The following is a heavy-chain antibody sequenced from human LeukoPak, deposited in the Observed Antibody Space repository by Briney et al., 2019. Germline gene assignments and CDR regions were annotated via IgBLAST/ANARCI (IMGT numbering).Heavy chain of an antibody. V-gene: IGHV3-48*03. CDR1: GFAFSTYE. CDR2: ITISGQTK. J-gene: IGHJ5*02. CDR3: ARGDPHADL. Sequence: GGSLRLSCAAPGFAFSTYEMSWVRQAPGKGLEWIADITISGQTKNYADSVKGRFTISRDNAMSSLYPQMNSLRVEDTGVFYCARGDPHADLWGQGTLVTVSS.